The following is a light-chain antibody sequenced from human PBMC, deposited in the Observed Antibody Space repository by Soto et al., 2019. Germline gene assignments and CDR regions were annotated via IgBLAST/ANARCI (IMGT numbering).Light chain of an antibody. J-gene: IGLJ1*01. CDR3: CSLTSSNTYL. CDR2: HGT. V-gene: IGLV2-23*01. Sequence: QSVLTQPASVSGSPGQSITISCTGTSSDIGNYNYVSWYQQHPGKAPKLMIYHGTKRPSGVSNRYSGSKSGNSASLTISGLQADDEADYYCCSLTSSNTYLFGSGTKLTVL. CDR1: SSDIGNYNY.